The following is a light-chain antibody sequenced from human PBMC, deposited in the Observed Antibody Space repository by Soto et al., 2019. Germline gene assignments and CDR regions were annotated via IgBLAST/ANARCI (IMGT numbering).Light chain of an antibody. V-gene: IGLV2-14*01. CDR1: SSDVGGYNY. CDR2: EVR. J-gene: IGLJ3*02. CDR3: SSYTSSSTWV. Sequence: QSALTQPASVSGSPGQSITISCTGTSSDVGGYNYVSWYQQHPGKAPKLMIYEVRNRPSGVSNRFSGSKSGKTASLTISGLQAEDEADYYCSSYTSSSTWVFGGGTQLTVL.